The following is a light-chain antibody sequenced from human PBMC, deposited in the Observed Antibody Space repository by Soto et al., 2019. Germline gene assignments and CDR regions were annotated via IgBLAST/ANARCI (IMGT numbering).Light chain of an antibody. V-gene: IGKV3-15*01. CDR2: GAS. J-gene: IGKJ5*01. Sequence: EIVMTQSPATLSVSPGERATLSCRASQSVSRNLAWYQQRPGQAPRLLISGASTRATGIAARFSGSGSGREFTLTISSLQSEDSALYSCQQYSNWPTFGQGTRLEIK. CDR3: QQYSNWPT. CDR1: QSVSRN.